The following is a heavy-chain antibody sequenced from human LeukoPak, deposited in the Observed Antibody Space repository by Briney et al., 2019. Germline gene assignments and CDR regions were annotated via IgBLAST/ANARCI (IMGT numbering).Heavy chain of an antibody. Sequence: SETLSLTCTVSGGSISSSSYYWGWIRQPPGKGLEWIGSIYHSGSTYYNPSLKSRVTISVDTSKNQFSLKLSSVTAADTAVYYCARDSGSSSWYLLYYFDYWGQGTLVTVSS. J-gene: IGHJ4*02. CDR3: ARDSGSSSWYLLYYFDY. CDR1: GGSISSSSYY. D-gene: IGHD6-13*01. CDR2: IYHSGST. V-gene: IGHV4-39*07.